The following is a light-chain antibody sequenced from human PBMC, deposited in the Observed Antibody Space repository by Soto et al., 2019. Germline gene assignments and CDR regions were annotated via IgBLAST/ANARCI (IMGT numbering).Light chain of an antibody. J-gene: IGKJ1*01. CDR3: QQYNDYSRT. V-gene: IGKV1-5*03. CDR1: QNIGIW. CDR2: KAS. Sequence: IQMTQSPSTLSASIGDRVAITCRASQNIGIWLAWYQQRPGKAPRFLIYKASTLESGVPSRFSGSGSGTEFTLTISSLQPDDFATYYCQQYNDYSRTFGQGTKVEIK.